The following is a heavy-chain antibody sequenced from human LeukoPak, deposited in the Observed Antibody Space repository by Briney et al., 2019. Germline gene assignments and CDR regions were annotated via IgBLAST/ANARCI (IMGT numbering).Heavy chain of an antibody. D-gene: IGHD2-15*01. CDR2: IKQDGSEK. J-gene: IGHJ3*02. V-gene: IGHV3-7*01. CDR1: GFTFSSYW. CDR3: ARDGRWYSGAFDS. Sequence: GGSRRLSCAASGFTFSSYWMSWVRQAPGKGLEWVANIKQDGSEKYYVDSVKGRFTISRDNAKNSLYLQMNSLRAEHTAVYFCARDGRWYSGAFDSWGQGTMVTVSS.